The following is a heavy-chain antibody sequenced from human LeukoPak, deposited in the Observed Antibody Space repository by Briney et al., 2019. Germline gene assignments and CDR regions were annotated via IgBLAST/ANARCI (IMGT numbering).Heavy chain of an antibody. V-gene: IGHV4-30-4*01. CDR1: VHSIRRCDYY. CDR2: IYYSGST. J-gene: IGHJ5*02. Sequence: PSQTLSLTCTVSVHSIRRCDYYWRWIPQPPGKGLEWIEYIYYSGSTYYTPSLKSRVTISVDTSKNQFSLKLSSVTAADTAVYYCARAWDYVYNWFDPWGQGTLVTVSS. D-gene: IGHD3-16*01. CDR3: ARAWDYVYNWFDP.